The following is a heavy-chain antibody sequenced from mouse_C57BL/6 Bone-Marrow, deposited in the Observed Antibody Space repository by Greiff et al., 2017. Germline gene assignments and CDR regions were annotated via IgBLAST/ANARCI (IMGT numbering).Heavy chain of an antibody. J-gene: IGHJ1*03. CDR3: ARDYGSSYWYFDV. Sequence: VQLQQSGPELVKPGASVKLSCKASGYTFTSYAINWVKQRPGQGLEWIGWLYPRDGSTKYNEKFKGKATLTVDTSSRTAYMDLHSLTSEDSAVYFCARDYGSSYWYFDVWGTGTTVTVSS. CDR2: LYPRDGST. D-gene: IGHD1-1*01. CDR1: GYTFTSYA. V-gene: IGHV1-85*01.